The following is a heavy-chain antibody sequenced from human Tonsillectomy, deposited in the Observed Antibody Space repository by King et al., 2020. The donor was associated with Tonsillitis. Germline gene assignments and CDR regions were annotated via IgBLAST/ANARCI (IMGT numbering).Heavy chain of an antibody. J-gene: IGHJ3*02. CDR2: IYPGDSDT. V-gene: IGHV5-51*01. CDR1: GYNFTNYW. CDR3: ARHMAISVAFDI. Sequence: QLVQSGAEVKKPGESLKISCKGSGYNFTNYWIGWGRQMPGKGLEWMGIIYPGDSDTRYSPSFQGQVTISADKAIGTAYLQWSSLKASDTAMYYCARHMAISVAFDIWGPGTMVTVSS. D-gene: IGHD5-24*01.